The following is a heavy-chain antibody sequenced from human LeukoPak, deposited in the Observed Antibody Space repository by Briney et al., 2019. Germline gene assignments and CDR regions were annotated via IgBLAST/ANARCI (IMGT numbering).Heavy chain of an antibody. V-gene: IGHV4-59*04. D-gene: IGHD3-9*01. J-gene: IGHJ4*02. CDR3: SRFRYFDWPPGLDY. CDR1: GGFISNHY. CDR2: IYYSGST. Sequence: SETLSLTCSVSGGFISNHYWSWIRQPPGKGPEWIGYIYYSGSTYYNPSLKSRVTISVDTSKNQFSLKLSSVTAADTAVYYCSRFRYFDWPPGLDYWGQGTLVTVSS.